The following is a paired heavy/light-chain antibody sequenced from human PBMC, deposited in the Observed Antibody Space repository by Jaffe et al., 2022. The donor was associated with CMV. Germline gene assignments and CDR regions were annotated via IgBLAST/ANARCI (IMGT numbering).Light chain of an antibody. Sequence: QSVLTQPPSVSGAPGQRVTISCTGSSSNIGAAYDVHWYQQLPGTAPKLLIYGNSNRPSGVPARFSGSKSGTSASLAITGLQAEDEADYYCQSYDSSLSGYVFGTGTKVTVL. CDR1: SSNIGAAYD. CDR3: QSYDSSLSGYV. V-gene: IGLV1-40*01. J-gene: IGLJ1*01. CDR2: GNS.
Heavy chain of an antibody. V-gene: IGHV5-10-1*03. CDR3: ARVYDSYHMDV. D-gene: IGHD1-1*01. CDR1: GYSFTSHW. CDR2: IDPSDSHI. Sequence: EVQLVQSGAEVKKPGESLRISCKGSGYSFTSHWISWVRQMPGKGLEWMGRIDPSDSHIDYKSSFQGHVTISADKSITTAYLQWDSLKASDTAMYYCARVYDSYHMDVWGKGTTVTVSS. J-gene: IGHJ6*03.